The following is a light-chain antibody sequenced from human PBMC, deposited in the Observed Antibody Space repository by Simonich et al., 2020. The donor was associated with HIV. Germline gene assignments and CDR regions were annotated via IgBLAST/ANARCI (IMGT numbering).Light chain of an antibody. V-gene: IGKV1-5*03. CDR1: QSISSW. J-gene: IGKJ1*01. CDR2: KAS. CDR3: QQYNSDST. Sequence: DIQMTQSPSTLSGSVGDRVTITCRASQSISSWLAWYQQKPGKAPKLLIYKASSLESGVPSRFSGSGSGTEFTLTISSLQPDDFATYYCQQYNSDSTFGQGTKVEIK.